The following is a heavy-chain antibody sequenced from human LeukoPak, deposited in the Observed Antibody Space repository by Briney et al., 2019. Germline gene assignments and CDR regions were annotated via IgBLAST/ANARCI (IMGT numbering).Heavy chain of an antibody. D-gene: IGHD2-15*01. J-gene: IGHJ3*02. V-gene: IGHV1-69*01. CDR3: ATATKDVVAFDI. Sequence: SVKVSCKASGGTFSNYAISWVRQAPGQGLEWMGGIIPIFGTANYAQKFQGRVTITADESTSTAYMELSSLRSEDTAVYYCATATKDVVAFDIWGQGTMVTVSS. CDR2: IIPIFGTA. CDR1: GGTFSNYA.